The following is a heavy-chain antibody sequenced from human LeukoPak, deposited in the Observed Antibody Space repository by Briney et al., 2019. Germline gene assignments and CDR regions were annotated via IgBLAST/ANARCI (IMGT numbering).Heavy chain of an antibody. V-gene: IGHV3-33*01. J-gene: IGHJ4*02. CDR1: GFTFSSYG. D-gene: IGHD3-10*01. CDR2: IWYDGSNK. Sequence: GGSLRLSCAASGFTFSSYGMHWVRQAPGKGLEWVAVIWYDGSNKYYADSVKGRFTISRDNSKNTLYLQMNSLRAEDTAVYYCATLNYGPYYFDYWGQGTLATVSS. CDR3: ATLNYGPYYFDY.